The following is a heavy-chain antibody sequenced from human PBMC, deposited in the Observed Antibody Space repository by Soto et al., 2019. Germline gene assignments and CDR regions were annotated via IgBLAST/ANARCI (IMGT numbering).Heavy chain of an antibody. D-gene: IGHD6-13*01. V-gene: IGHV3-48*01. Sequence: EVQLVESGGGLVQPGGSLRLSCAASGFTFSSYSMNWVRQAPGKGLEWVSYISSSSSTIYYADSVKGRFTSSRDNAKNSLYRPMNSLRAEDTAVYYCARHPERIAEIGWFDPWGHGTLVTVSS. CDR2: ISSSSSTI. CDR3: ARHPERIAEIGWFDP. CDR1: GFTFSSYS. J-gene: IGHJ5*02.